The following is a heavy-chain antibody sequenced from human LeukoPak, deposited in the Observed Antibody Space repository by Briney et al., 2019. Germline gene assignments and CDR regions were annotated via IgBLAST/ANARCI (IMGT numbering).Heavy chain of an antibody. CDR2: IYYSGST. CDR1: DGSISSGDYY. CDR3: AKVQNDAFDI. Sequence: SETLSLTCTVSDGSISSGDYYWSWIRQPPGKGLEWIGYIYYSGSTYYNPSLKSRVTISVDTSKNQFSLKLSSVTAADTAVYYCAKVQNDAFDIWGQGTMVTVSS. J-gene: IGHJ3*02. V-gene: IGHV4-30-4*01.